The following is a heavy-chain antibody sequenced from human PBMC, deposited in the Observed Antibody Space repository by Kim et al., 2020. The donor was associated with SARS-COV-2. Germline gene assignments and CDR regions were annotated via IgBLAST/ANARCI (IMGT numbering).Heavy chain of an antibody. CDR2: ISGIGDKT. V-gene: IGHV3-23*01. D-gene: IGHD6-13*01. CDR3: ANPRQPDY. J-gene: IGHJ4*02. Sequence: GGSLRLSCVASGFTFRNYGMTWVRQAPGKGLEWVSGISGIGDKTTYADSVKGRFTVSRDNSKNTLYLQMSSLRAEDTAMCYCANPRQPDYWGQGTLVTVSS. CDR1: GFTFRNYG.